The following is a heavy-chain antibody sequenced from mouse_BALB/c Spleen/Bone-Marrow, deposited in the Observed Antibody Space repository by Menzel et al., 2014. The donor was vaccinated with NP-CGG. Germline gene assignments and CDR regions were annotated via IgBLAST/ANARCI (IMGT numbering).Heavy chain of an antibody. J-gene: IGHJ2*01. V-gene: IGHV14-3*02. Sequence: VQLQQPGAELVKPGASVKLSCTASGFNITDNYMHWVKQRPEQGLEWIGRIDPTNGNTKYNPKFQGKATITADTSSNTAYLQLSSLTAEDTAVYYCASYYCGSTLFDVWGQGTTLTVSS. D-gene: IGHD1-1*01. CDR2: IDPTNGNT. CDR3: ASYYCGSTLFDV. CDR1: GFNITDNY.